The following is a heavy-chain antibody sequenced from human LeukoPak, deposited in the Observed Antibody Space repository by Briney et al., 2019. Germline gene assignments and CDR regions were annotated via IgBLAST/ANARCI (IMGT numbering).Heavy chain of an antibody. J-gene: IGHJ4*02. V-gene: IGHV1-18*01. Sequence: GALVKVSCKTSGYTFSNFGISWVRQAPGQGLEWMGWISGNNDNPNYGQKFQGRFTVTTDSSTSTAYMELRNLRSDDTAVYYCAGDGTSTDDYWGQGTLVTVSS. D-gene: IGHD2-2*01. CDR2: ISGNNDNP. CDR1: GYTFSNFG. CDR3: AGDGTSTDDY.